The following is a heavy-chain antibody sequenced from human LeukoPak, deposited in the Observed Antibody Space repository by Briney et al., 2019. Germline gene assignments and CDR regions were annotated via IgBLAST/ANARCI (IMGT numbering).Heavy chain of an antibody. Sequence: PSETLSLTCTVSGGSISSGDYYWSWIRQPPGKGLERIGYIYYSGSTYYNPSLKSRVTISVDTSKNQFSLKLSSVTAADTAVYYCARARTVTTYPLSSYYFDYWGQGTLVTVSS. V-gene: IGHV4-30-4*01. J-gene: IGHJ4*02. D-gene: IGHD4-17*01. CDR1: GGSISSGDYY. CDR2: IYYSGST. CDR3: ARARTVTTYPLSSYYFDY.